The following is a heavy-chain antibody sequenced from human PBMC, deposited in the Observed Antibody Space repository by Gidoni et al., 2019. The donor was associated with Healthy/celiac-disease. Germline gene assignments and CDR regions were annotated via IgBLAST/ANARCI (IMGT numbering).Heavy chain of an antibody. V-gene: IGHV4-34*01. D-gene: IGHD6-19*01. CDR1: GGSFSGYY. CDR2: INHSGST. CDR3: ARGLGIAVAAHWVDY. Sequence: QVQLQQWGAGLLKPSETLSLTCAVYGGSFSGYYWSWIRQPPGKGLEWIGEINHSGSTNYNPSLKSRVTISVDTSKNQFSLKLSSVTAADTAVYYCARGLGIAVAAHWVDYWGQGTLVTVSS. J-gene: IGHJ4*02.